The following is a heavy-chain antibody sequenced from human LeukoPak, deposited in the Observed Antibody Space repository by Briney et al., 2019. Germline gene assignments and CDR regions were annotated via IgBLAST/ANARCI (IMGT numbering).Heavy chain of an antibody. V-gene: IGHV3-11*01. J-gene: IGHJ5*02. Sequence: GGSLRLSCAASGFTFSDYYMRWLRQAPGKGLEWVSYISSSGSTIYYADSVKGRFTISRDNAKNSLYLQMNSLRAEDTAVYYCARLIAAAGTRWFDPWGQGTLVTVSS. CDR1: GFTFSDYY. CDR3: ARLIAAAGTRWFDP. D-gene: IGHD6-13*01. CDR2: ISSSGSTI.